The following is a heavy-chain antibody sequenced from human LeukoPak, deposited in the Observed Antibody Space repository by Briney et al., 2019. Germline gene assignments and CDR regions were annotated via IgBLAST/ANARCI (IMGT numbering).Heavy chain of an antibody. CDR3: ARGVPVDFGPFP. J-gene: IGHJ5*02. V-gene: IGHV3-48*03. CDR2: ISSSGSTI. Sequence: GGSLRLSCAASGFTFSSYEMNWVRQAPGKGLEWVSYISSSGSTIYYADSVKGRFTISRDNAKNSLYLQMNSLRAEDTAVYYCARGVPVDFGPFPWGQGTLVTVSS. D-gene: IGHD4/OR15-4a*01. CDR1: GFTFSSYE.